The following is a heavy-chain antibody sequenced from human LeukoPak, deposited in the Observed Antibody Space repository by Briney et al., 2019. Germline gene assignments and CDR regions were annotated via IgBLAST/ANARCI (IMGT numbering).Heavy chain of an antibody. Sequence: GGSLRLSCAASGFTFSNYWRTWVRQAPGKGLEWVANINKDGSEKNYVDSVKGRFTISRDNAKNSLYLQINSLRADDTAVYYCARGPNSNWSGLDFWGQGTLLTVSS. V-gene: IGHV3-7*01. CDR2: INKDGSEK. J-gene: IGHJ4*02. CDR3: ARGPNSNWSGLDF. CDR1: GFTFSNYW. D-gene: IGHD6-6*01.